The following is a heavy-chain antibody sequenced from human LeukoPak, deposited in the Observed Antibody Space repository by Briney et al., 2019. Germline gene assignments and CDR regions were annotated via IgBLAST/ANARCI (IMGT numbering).Heavy chain of an antibody. CDR2: ISSGGNYM. Sequence: GGSLRLSCAVSGFTFSSYGMSWVRQAPGKGLEWVSSISSGGNYMSYADSLKGRASIPRDNPKNSLFLDMSRLRSEDTAMYYCVSGDFQSGHWGQGALAIVSS. V-gene: IGHV3-21*01. CDR1: GFTFSSYG. D-gene: IGHD2-21*02. J-gene: IGHJ4*02. CDR3: VSGDFQSGH.